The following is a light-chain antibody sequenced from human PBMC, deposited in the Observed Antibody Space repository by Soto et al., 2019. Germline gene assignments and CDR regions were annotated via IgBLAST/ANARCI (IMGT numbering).Light chain of an antibody. Sequence: QSALTQPASVSGSPGQSITVSCTGTTSDVGGYDYVAWYQQHPGKAPKLMIYDVSSRPSGVSNRFSGSKSGNTASLPISGLQAEDEADYYCSSYLGSSTLAGVFGTGTKLTVL. CDR1: TSDVGGYDY. V-gene: IGLV2-14*01. CDR2: DVS. J-gene: IGLJ1*01. CDR3: SSYLGSSTLAGV.